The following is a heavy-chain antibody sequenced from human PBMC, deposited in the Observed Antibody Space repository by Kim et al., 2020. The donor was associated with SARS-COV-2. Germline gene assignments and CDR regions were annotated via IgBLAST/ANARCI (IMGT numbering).Heavy chain of an antibody. CDR1: GFTFSSYW. D-gene: IGHD6-13*01. J-gene: IGHJ6*02. CDR2: IKQDGSEK. Sequence: GGSLRLSCAASGFTFSSYWMSWVRQAPGKGLEWVANIKQDGSEKYYVDSVKGRFTISRDKAKNSLYLQMNSLRAEDTAVYYCARDFPMGWYSSSFWYHYYYGMDVWGQGTTVTVSS. V-gene: IGHV3-7*01. CDR3: ARDFPMGWYSSSFWYHYYYGMDV.